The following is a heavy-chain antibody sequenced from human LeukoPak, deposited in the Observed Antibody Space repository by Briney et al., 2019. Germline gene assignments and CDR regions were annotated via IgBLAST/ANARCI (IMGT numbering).Heavy chain of an antibody. CDR1: GFSFSSNG. D-gene: IGHD6-13*01. V-gene: IGHV3-23*01. CDR2: LSGSGSTT. CDR3: AKAGYSSSWPFDY. Sequence: GGSLRLSCAASGFSFSSNGMSWVRQAPGKGLEWVSALSGSGSTTYYADSVKGRFTISRGNSKNTVFLQMNSLRVEDTAVYYCAKAGYSSSWPFDYWGQGTQVTVSS. J-gene: IGHJ4*02.